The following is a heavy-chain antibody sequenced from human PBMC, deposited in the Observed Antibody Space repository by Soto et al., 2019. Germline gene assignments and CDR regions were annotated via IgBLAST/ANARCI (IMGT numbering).Heavy chain of an antibody. J-gene: IGHJ4*02. V-gene: IGHV4-34*01. CDR1: GGSFSGYY. Sequence: SETLSLTCAVYGGSFSGYYWSWIRQPPGKGLEWIGEINHSGSTNYNPSLKSRVTISVDTSKNQFSLKLNSVTAADTAVFYCAGLFPYVSSGYHLNYLGQGTXVTVSS. CDR3: AGLFPYVSSGYHLNY. CDR2: INHSGST. D-gene: IGHD3-22*01.